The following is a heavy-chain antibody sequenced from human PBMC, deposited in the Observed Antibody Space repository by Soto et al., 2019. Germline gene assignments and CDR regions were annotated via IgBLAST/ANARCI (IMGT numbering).Heavy chain of an antibody. CDR3: ARSVGAAGTYYYYGMDV. D-gene: IGHD6-13*01. CDR2: IYSGGST. Sequence: EVQLVETGGGLIQPGGSLRLSCAASGFTVSSNYMSWVRQAPGKGLEWVSVIYSGGSTYYADSVKGRFTISRDNSKNTLYLQMNRLRAEDTAVYYCARSVGAAGTYYYYGMDVWGQGTTVTVSS. V-gene: IGHV3-53*02. CDR1: GFTVSSNY. J-gene: IGHJ6*02.